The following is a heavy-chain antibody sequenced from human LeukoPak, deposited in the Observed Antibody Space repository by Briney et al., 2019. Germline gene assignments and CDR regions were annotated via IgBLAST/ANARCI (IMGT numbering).Heavy chain of an antibody. Sequence: PSETLSLTCNVSGGSITSHPWSWIRQPPGKGLEWIGYISSSGSTNFHPSFKSRVTISADRSKNQISPRMRSVTAADTAVYYCARHRYDYFDYWGQGTLVTVSS. D-gene: IGHD3-16*02. CDR1: GGSITSHP. V-gene: IGHV4-59*08. CDR3: ARHRYDYFDY. J-gene: IGHJ4*02. CDR2: ISSSGST.